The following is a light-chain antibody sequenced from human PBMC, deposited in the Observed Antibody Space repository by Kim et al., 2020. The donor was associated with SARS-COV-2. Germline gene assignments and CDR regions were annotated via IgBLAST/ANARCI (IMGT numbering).Light chain of an antibody. J-gene: IGLJ2*01. V-gene: IGLV1-51*01. Sequence: GQKVTISCSGSSSNIGNNYVSWYQQLPGTAPKLLIYDNSKRPSGIPDRFSGSKSGTSATLGITGLQTGDEADYYCGTWDSSLSAVVFGGGTKLTVL. CDR2: DNS. CDR3: GTWDSSLSAVV. CDR1: SSNIGNNY.